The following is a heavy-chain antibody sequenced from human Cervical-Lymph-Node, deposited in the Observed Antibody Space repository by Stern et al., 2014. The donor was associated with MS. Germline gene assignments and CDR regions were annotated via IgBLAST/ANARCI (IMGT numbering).Heavy chain of an antibody. D-gene: IGHD4-17*01. CDR3: ARDQLKYGDLLYYFDY. V-gene: IGHV3-48*02. Sequence: EVQLLESGGGLVQPGGSLRLSCAASGFTFSSYSMNWVRQAPGKGLEWVSYISSSSSTIYYADSVKGRFTISRDNAKNSLYLQMNSLRDEDTAVYYCARDQLKYGDLLYYFDYWGQGTLVTVSS. J-gene: IGHJ4*02. CDR2: ISSSSSTI. CDR1: GFTFSSYS.